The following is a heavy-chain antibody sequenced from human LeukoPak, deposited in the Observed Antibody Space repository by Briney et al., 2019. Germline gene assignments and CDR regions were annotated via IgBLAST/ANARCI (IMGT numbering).Heavy chain of an antibody. CDR2: INHSGST. CDR1: GGSFSGYY. D-gene: IGHD3-22*01. J-gene: IGHJ4*02. V-gene: IGHV4-34*01. Sequence: SETLSLTCAVYGGSFSGYYWSWIRQPPGKGLEWIGEINHSGSTNYNPSLKSRVTISVDRSKNQFSLKLSSVTAADTAVYYCARVNYYDSSGPFDYWGQGTLVTVSS. CDR3: ARVNYYDSSGPFDY.